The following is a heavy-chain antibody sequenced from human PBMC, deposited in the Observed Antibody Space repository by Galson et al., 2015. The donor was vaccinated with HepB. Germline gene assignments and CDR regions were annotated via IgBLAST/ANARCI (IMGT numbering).Heavy chain of an antibody. CDR3: ARRLWGVGTKQFDT. D-gene: IGHD3-10*01. V-gene: IGHV2-5*01. J-gene: IGHJ5*02. CDR1: GFSLTTTGVG. Sequence: PALVKPTQTLTLTCTFSGFSLTTTGVGVGWIRQPPGKALEWLAVIYWNDDNYYSPSLRKRLTITKDTSKNQVVLTMTDMDPVDTATYYCARRLWGVGTKQFDTWGQGILVTVSS. CDR2: IYWNDDN.